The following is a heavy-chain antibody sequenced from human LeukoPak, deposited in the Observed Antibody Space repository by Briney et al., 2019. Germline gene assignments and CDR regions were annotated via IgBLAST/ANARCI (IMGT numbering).Heavy chain of an antibody. CDR1: VYTFTSYD. D-gene: IGHD5-24*01. J-gene: IGHJ4*02. V-gene: IGHV1-8*01. Sequence: ASVTVSRTATVYTFTSYDINWVRQATAQGLEGMGWMNLNRGNTGNAQKFQGRVTITRHTSINTPYMEPSSLRSESPAVYYLCRAGLMNYLDYGGRGTLVTVSS. CDR3: CRAGLMNYLDY. CDR2: MNLNRGNT.